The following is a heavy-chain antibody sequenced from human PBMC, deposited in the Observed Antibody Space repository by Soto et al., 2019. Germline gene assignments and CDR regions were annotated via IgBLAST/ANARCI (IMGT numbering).Heavy chain of an antibody. CDR1: GFTFSSYS. CDR2: ISSSSRTR. J-gene: IGHJ4*02. V-gene: IGHV3-48*01. Sequence: GGSLRLSCAASGFTFSSYSMNWVRQAPGKGLEWVSYISSSSRTRYYADSVKGRFTISRDNSKNTLYLQLNSLRAEDTAVYYCAKDTYYHDTTGFYIFDSWGQGTLVTVSS. CDR3: AKDTYYHDTTGFYIFDS. D-gene: IGHD3-22*01.